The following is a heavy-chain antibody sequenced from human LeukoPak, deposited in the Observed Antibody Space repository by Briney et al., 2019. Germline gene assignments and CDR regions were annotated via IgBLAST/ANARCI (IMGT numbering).Heavy chain of an antibody. D-gene: IGHD2-15*01. CDR3: AREAYCSVSSCNPLDY. Sequence: SETLSLTCTVSGGSISSGFWSWIRQPPGKGLEWIGYIYYSGSTNYNPSLKSRVTISIDTSKSQFSLKLSSVTAADTAVYYCAREAYCSVSSCNPLDYWGQGTLVTVSS. J-gene: IGHJ4*02. CDR2: IYYSGST. CDR1: GGSISSGF. V-gene: IGHV4-59*01.